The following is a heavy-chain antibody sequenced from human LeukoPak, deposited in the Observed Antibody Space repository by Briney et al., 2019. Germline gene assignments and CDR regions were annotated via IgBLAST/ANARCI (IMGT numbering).Heavy chain of an antibody. J-gene: IGHJ5*02. Sequence: GGSLRLSCAASGFTLSSYAMSWVRQPPGKGLEWVSGISGSGSSTYYADSVKGRFTISRDNSKNALYLQINSLRAEDTAVYYCSKLGKDNVWGTYRDNWFDPWGQGTLVTVSS. V-gene: IGHV3-23*01. D-gene: IGHD3-16*02. CDR2: ISGSGSST. CDR1: GFTLSSYA. CDR3: SKLGKDNVWGTYRDNWFDP.